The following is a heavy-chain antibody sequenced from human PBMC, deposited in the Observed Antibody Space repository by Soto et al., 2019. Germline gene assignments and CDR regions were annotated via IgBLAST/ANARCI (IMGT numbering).Heavy chain of an antibody. Sequence: EVQVLESGGALVQPGGSLRLSCAASGFTFSNYAMSWVRQAPGKGLEWVSSISGSGGTTYYADSVKGRLTLSRDNSENTLYLQMNSLRVEDTAVYYCAKNNMGYYLDYWGQGTLVTVSS. J-gene: IGHJ4*02. CDR1: GFTFSNYA. V-gene: IGHV3-23*01. CDR2: ISGSGGTT. CDR3: AKNNMGYYLDY. D-gene: IGHD3-10*01.